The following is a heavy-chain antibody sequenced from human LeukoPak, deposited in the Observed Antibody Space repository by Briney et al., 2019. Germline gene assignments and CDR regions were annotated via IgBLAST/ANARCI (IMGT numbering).Heavy chain of an antibody. CDR1: GGSISSSSYY. CDR3: ARASPYYYDSSGYYRY. J-gene: IGHJ4*02. CDR2: IYYSGST. Sequence: SETLSLTCTVSGGSISSSSYYWSWIRQPPGKGLEWIGYIYYSGSTYYNPSLKSRVTISVDTSKNQFSLKLSSVTAADTAVYYCARASPYYYDSSGYYRYWGQGTLVTVSS. D-gene: IGHD3-22*01. V-gene: IGHV4-30-4*08.